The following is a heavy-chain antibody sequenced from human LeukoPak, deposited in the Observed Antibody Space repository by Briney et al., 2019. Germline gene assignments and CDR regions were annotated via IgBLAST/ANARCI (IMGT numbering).Heavy chain of an antibody. CDR3: ARRGLVAGIYDLVYGFDL. CDR1: GYSFTTFH. V-gene: IGHV1-8*03. Sequence: ASVKVPCKAAGYSFTTFHINWVRQAPGQGPEWMGWVTPDTGNTGFAQKFQGRVTITKNSSVTTVYMELSSLTSEDTAVYYCARRGLVAGIYDLVYGFDLWGQGTMVTVSS. D-gene: IGHD3/OR15-3a*01. CDR2: VTPDTGNT. J-gene: IGHJ3*01.